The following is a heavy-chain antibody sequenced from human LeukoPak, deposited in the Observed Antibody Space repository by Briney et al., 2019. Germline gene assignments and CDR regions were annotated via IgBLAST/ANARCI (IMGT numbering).Heavy chain of an antibody. Sequence: GGSLRLSCATSGFSFDHFSMYWVRQAPGKGLEWVTVISYDGTTKHYADSVKGRFTVSRDNSKKTLYLQLNNLGVEDTAVYYCTGGGSWAYSSTLDFWGQGTLVTVSP. CDR3: TGGGSWAYSSTLDF. V-gene: IGHV3-30-3*01. CDR2: ISYDGTTK. CDR1: GFSFDHFS. J-gene: IGHJ4*02. D-gene: IGHD2-2*01.